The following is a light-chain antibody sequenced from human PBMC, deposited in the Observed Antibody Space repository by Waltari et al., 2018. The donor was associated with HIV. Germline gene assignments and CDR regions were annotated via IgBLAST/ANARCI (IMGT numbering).Light chain of an antibody. Sequence: SYDLTQPPSVSVSPGQTAPSTCSGAALPKPFAPWYKQKAGQAPLMVIYKDNKMPSGIPDRFSGSMSGATVMLIISGVLPEDEAVYYCESADDSGDHWVFGGGTKLSVL. J-gene: IGLJ3*02. CDR3: ESADDSGDHWV. V-gene: IGLV3-25*03. CDR2: KDN. CDR1: ALPKPF.